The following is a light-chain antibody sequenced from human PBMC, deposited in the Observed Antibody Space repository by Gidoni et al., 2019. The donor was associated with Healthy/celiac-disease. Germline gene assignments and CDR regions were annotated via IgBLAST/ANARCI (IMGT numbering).Light chain of an antibody. J-gene: IGKJ4*01. CDR3: QQYNNWPRT. CDR2: GAS. V-gene: IGKV3-15*01. Sequence: EIVMTQSPATLSVSPGERATLSCRASQSVSSNLAWYQQKPVQAPRLLIYGASTRATGIPARFSGSGSGTEFTLTISSLQSEDFAVYYCQQYNNWPRTFGGXTKVEIK. CDR1: QSVSSN.